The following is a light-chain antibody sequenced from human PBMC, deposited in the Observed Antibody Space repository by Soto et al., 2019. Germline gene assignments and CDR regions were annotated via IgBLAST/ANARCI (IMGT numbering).Light chain of an antibody. CDR1: SSNIGAGYD. CDR2: GNI. CDR3: LSYDSSLNGWV. Sequence: QSVLTQPPSVSGAPGQRVTISCTGSSSNIGAGYDVHWYQQFPGTAPKFLLHGNINRPSGVPDRFSGSKSGTSASLAITVLQAEDEADYYCLSYDSSLNGWVFGGGTKLTV. J-gene: IGLJ3*02. V-gene: IGLV1-40*01.